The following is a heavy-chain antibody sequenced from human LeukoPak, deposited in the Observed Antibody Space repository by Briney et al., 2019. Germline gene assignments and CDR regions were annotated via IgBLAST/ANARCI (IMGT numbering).Heavy chain of an antibody. Sequence: SVTVSCKASACSFSSYANSWVRLDPGPGLEWMGGIIPIFGTAKYAQKFQGRVTITADKSKSTAYMELSSLSSEDTAVYYCATYCAQCLVPAEYFQYWGQGTLVTVSS. CDR1: ACSFSSYA. D-gene: IGHD6-19*01. CDR3: ATYCAQCLVPAEYFQY. J-gene: IGHJ1*01. V-gene: IGHV1-69*06. CDR2: IIPIFGTA.